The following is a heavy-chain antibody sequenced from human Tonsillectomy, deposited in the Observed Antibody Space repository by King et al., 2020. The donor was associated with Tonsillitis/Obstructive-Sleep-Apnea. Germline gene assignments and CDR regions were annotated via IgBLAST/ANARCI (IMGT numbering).Heavy chain of an antibody. J-gene: IGHJ6*02. CDR2: INPNSGGT. V-gene: IGHV1-2*02. CDR1: GYTFTGYY. CDR3: ARGDYYAMDV. Sequence: QLVQSGAEVKKPGASVKVSCKASGYTFTGYYLHWVRQAPGQGLEWMGRINPNSGGTKYAQKFQGRVSMTRDTSISTAYMELNRLKSDDTAVYYCARGDYYAMDVWGQGTTVTVSS.